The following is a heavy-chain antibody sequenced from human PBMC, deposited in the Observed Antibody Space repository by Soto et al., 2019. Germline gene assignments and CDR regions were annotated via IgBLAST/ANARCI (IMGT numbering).Heavy chain of an antibody. J-gene: IGHJ6*02. Sequence: SETLSLTCTVSGGSFSSYYWSWIRQPPGKGLEWIGYIYYSGSTNYNPSLKSRVTISVDTSKNQFSLKLSSVTAADTAVDYCETTTRRGFLERLPRSDYYYYGMDVWGQGTTVTVSS. CDR3: ETTTRRGFLERLPRSDYYYYGMDV. D-gene: IGHD3-3*01. V-gene: IGHV4-59*01. CDR2: IYYSGST. CDR1: GGSFSSYY.